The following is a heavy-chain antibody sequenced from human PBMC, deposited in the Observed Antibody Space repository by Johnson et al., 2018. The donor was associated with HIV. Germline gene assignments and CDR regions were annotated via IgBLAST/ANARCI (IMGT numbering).Heavy chain of an antibody. D-gene: IGHD1-1*01. V-gene: IGHV3-72*01. J-gene: IGHJ3*01. CDR3: ARSGPNWAFDF. CDR1: GFTLSDHY. CDR2: TKNKANSYTT. Sequence: VQLVESGGGLVQSGGSLRLSCGASGFTLSDHYMDWVRQAAGKGLEWVGRTKNKANSYTTEYAASVKGRFTISRDDSKNSLYLQMNSLKTEDTAVYYCARSGPNWAFDFWGQGTMVTVSS.